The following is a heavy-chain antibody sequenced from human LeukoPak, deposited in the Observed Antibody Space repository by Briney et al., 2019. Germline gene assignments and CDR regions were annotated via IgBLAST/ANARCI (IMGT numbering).Heavy chain of an antibody. Sequence: GGSLRLSCAASGFTFSSYSMNWVRQAPGKGLEWVSYISSSSSTIYYADSVKGRFTISRDNAKNSLYLQMNSLRAEDTAVYYCAKHKSVRGSYPDYWGQGTLVTVSS. CDR3: AKHKSVRGSYPDY. CDR2: ISSSSSTI. J-gene: IGHJ4*02. D-gene: IGHD1-26*01. V-gene: IGHV3-48*01. CDR1: GFTFSSYS.